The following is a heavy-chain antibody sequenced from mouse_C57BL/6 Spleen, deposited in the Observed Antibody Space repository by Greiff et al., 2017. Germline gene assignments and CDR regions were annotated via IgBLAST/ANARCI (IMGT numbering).Heavy chain of an antibody. CDR2: IYPGDGDT. CDR3: ARGTPTTGFAY. D-gene: IGHD2-12*01. V-gene: IGHV1-82*01. CDR1: GYAFSSSW. Sequence: QLKESGPELVKPGASVKISCKASGYAFSSSWMNWVKQRPGKGLEWIGRIYPGDGDTNYNGKFKGKATLTADKSSSTAYMQLSSLTSEDSAVYFCARGTPTTGFAYWGQGTLVTVSA. J-gene: IGHJ3*01.